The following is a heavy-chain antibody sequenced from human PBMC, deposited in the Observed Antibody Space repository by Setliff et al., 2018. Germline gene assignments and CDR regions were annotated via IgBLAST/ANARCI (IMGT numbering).Heavy chain of an antibody. Sequence: SETLSLTCAVSGFSISSGYYWGWIRQPPGKGLEWIVNIHHSGKAYYNPSLKSRVTMSVDTSKNHVSLKLSSVTAADTAVYYCARAHTWSLPNDNSGYPGWFDPWGQGTLVTV. V-gene: IGHV4-38-2*01. D-gene: IGHD3-22*01. J-gene: IGHJ5*02. CDR1: GFSISSGYY. CDR3: ARAHTWSLPNDNSGYPGWFDP. CDR2: IHHSGKA.